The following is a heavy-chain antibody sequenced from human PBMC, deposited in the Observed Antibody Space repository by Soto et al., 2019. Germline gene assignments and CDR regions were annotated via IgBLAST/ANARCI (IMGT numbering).Heavy chain of an antibody. V-gene: IGHV3-48*02. J-gene: IGHJ4*02. CDR2: ISGGGRPI. Sequence: EVQLVESGGGSVQPGGSLRLSCAASGFTFSTFSMNWVRQAPGRGLEWISYISGGGRPISYADSVKGRFTISRDNAKNSLYLQMDSLTDVYTAVYYCARDLGWAFDSWGQGTLVTVSS. CDR1: GFTFSTFS. D-gene: IGHD6-19*01. CDR3: ARDLGWAFDS.